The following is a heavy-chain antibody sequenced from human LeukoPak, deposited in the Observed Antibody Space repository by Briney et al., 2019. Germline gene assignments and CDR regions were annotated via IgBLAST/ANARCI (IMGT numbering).Heavy chain of an antibody. V-gene: IGHV4-39*01. D-gene: IGHD1-1*01. CDR1: GGFISSNSAY. CDR3: ARQEGTVDY. Sequence: SETLSLTCTVSGGFISSNSAYWSWIRQPPGKPLEWIGNIYYSGTTYYNPSLQSRVTMSVDTSNNQFSLKLSSVTAADTAVYYCARQEGTVDYWGQGTLVTVSS. J-gene: IGHJ4*02. CDR2: IYYSGTT.